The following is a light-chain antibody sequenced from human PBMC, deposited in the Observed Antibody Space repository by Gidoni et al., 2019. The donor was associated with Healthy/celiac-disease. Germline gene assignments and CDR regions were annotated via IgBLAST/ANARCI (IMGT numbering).Light chain of an antibody. CDR2: RNN. J-gene: IGLJ1*01. CDR1: SSNIGSNY. V-gene: IGLV1-47*01. Sequence: QSVLTQPPSASGTPGQRVTISCSGSSSNIGSNYVYWFQQLPVTAPKLLIYRNNQRPSGVPDRFSGSKSGTSASLAISGLRSEDEADYYCAAWEDSLSGSYVFGTGTKVTVL. CDR3: AAWEDSLSGSYV.